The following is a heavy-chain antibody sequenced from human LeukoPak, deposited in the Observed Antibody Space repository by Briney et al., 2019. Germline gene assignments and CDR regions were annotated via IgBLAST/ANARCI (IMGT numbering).Heavy chain of an antibody. D-gene: IGHD5-24*01. J-gene: IGHJ4*02. V-gene: IGHV3-23*01. CDR1: GFTFNTYA. Sequence: GGSLRLSCSASGFTFNTYAMSWVRQGPGKGLEWVSTVTGSGRSTYYADSVKGRFTISRDNSKNTLYLQMNSLRAEDTAVYYCDGADYWGQGTLVTVSS. CDR2: VTGSGRST. CDR3: DGADY.